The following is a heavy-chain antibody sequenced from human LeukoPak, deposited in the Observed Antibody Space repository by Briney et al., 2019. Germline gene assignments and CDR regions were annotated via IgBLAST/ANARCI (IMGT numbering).Heavy chain of an antibody. CDR1: GFTFDDYA. Sequence: GGSLRLSCAASGFTFDDYAMHWVRQAPGKGLEWVSGISWNSGSIGYADSVKGRFTISRDNAKNSLYLQMNSLRAEDTAVYYCARALSTIFGVAKSDYWGQGTLVTVSS. J-gene: IGHJ4*02. CDR2: ISWNSGSI. CDR3: ARALSTIFGVAKSDY. V-gene: IGHV3-9*01. D-gene: IGHD3-3*01.